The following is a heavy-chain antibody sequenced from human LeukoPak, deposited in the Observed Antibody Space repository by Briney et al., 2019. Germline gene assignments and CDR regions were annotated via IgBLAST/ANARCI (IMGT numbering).Heavy chain of an antibody. CDR3: ARASDYGDYRKWFDP. CDR2: IYYSGST. CDR1: SGSISSTSYY. V-gene: IGHV4-39*07. D-gene: IGHD4-17*01. Sequence: PSETLSLTCTASSGSISSTSYYWGWIRQPPGRGLEWIGCIYYSGSTNYNPSLKSRVTISVDTSQNQFSLKLSSVTAADTAVYYCARASDYGDYRKWFDPWGQGTLVTVSS. J-gene: IGHJ5*02.